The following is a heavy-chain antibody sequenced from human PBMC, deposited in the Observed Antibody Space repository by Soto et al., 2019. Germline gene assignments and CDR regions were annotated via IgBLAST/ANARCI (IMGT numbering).Heavy chain of an antibody. V-gene: IGHV4-31*03. Sequence: SETLSLTCTVSGDSISGGAYYWSWTRQHPGKGLEWIGYIFYSGSTNYNPSLKSRVTISVDTSNNQFSLKLTSVTAADTAVYYCARDKITGLFDYWGQGTLVTVSS. D-gene: IGHD2-8*02. CDR3: ARDKITGLFDY. J-gene: IGHJ4*02. CDR2: IFYSGST. CDR1: GDSISGGAYY.